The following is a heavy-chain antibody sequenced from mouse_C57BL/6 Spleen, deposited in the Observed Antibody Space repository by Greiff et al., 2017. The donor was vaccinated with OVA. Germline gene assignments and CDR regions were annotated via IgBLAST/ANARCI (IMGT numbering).Heavy chain of an antibody. CDR1: GFTFSDYG. CDR3: ALTGTYAMDY. Sequence: VKVVESGGGLVKPGGSLKLSCAASGFTFSDYGMHWVRQAPEKGLEWVAYISSGSSTIYYADTVKGRFTISRDNAKNTLFLQMTSLRSEDTAMYYCALTGTYAMDYWGQGTSVTVSS. V-gene: IGHV5-17*01. D-gene: IGHD4-1*01. CDR2: ISSGSSTI. J-gene: IGHJ4*01.